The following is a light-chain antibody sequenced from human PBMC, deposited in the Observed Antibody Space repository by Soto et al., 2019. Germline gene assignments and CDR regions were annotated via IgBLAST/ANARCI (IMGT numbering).Light chain of an antibody. J-gene: IGKJ4*01. CDR3: QQYKSFSLT. Sequence: DIQMTQSPSTLSASVGDRVTITCRASQSIIIWLAWYQQKPGKAPKLLIYKTSNLGSGVPSRFSGSGSGTEFSLTISSLQPDDFATYYCQQYKSFSLTFGGGTRVEVK. CDR1: QSIIIW. V-gene: IGKV1-5*03. CDR2: KTS.